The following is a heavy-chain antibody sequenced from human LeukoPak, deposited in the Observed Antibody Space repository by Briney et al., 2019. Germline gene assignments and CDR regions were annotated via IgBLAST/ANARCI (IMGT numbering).Heavy chain of an antibody. CDR1: GGSISSYY. CDR2: IYYSGST. V-gene: IGHV4-59*01. J-gene: IGHJ3*02. Sequence: PSETLSLTCTVSGGSISSYYWSWIRQPPGKGLEWIGYIYYSGSTNYNPSLKSRVTISVDTSKNQFSLKLSSVTAADTAAYYCARGHVGQLWFVPGVAFDIWGQGTMVTVSS. CDR3: ARGHVGQLWFVPGVAFDI. D-gene: IGHD5-18*01.